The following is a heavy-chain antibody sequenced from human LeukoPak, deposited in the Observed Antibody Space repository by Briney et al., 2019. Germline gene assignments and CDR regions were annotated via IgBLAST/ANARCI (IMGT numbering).Heavy chain of an antibody. Sequence: ASVKVSCKASGYTFSRFYMHWVRQAPGQGLEWMGIINPTGGSTSYAQKFQGRVTMTTDTSTSTVYMELSSLRSEDTAVYYRARDHSTGGNWGQGTLVTVSS. D-gene: IGHD2-8*02. J-gene: IGHJ4*02. V-gene: IGHV1-46*01. CDR3: ARDHSTGGN. CDR2: INPTGGST. CDR1: GYTFSRFY.